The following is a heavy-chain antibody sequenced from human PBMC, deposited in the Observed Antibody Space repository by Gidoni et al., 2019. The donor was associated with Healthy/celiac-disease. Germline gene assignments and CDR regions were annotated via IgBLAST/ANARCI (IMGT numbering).Heavy chain of an antibody. CDR3: ARLEAYYDFWSGPGWDY. CDR2: IYYSGST. CDR1: GGSISSSRYY. V-gene: IGHV4-39*01. J-gene: IGHJ4*02. Sequence: QLQLQESGPGLVKPSETLSLTCTVSGGSISSSRYYWGWLRQPPGKGREGIGSIYYSGSTYYNPSLKSRVTISVDTSKNQFSLKLSSVTAADTAVYYCARLEAYYDFWSGPGWDYWGQGTLVTVSS. D-gene: IGHD3-3*01.